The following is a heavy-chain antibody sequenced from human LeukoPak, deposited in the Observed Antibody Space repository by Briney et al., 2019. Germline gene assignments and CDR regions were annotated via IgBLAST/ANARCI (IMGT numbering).Heavy chain of an antibody. CDR3: ATDTGDSQLPLSSFNY. CDR2: IDPNSGVT. Sequence: ASVKVSCKASGYTFTGYYMHWVRQAPGQGLEWMGWIDPNSGVTYYAQKFQGRITMTEDTSTDTAYLELSNLRSDDTAVYFCATDTGDSQLPLSSFNYWGQGTLVTVSS. V-gene: IGHV1-2*02. D-gene: IGHD4-23*01. CDR1: GYTFTGYY. J-gene: IGHJ4*02.